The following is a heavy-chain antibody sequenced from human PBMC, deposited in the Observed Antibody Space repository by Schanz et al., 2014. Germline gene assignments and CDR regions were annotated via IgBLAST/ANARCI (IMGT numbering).Heavy chain of an antibody. Sequence: QVQLVESGGGVVQPGGSLRLSCAASGFIFSNYGMHWVRQAPGKGLEWVAVIWSDGSGKYYADSVKGRFTISRDSPKNTLYLQRNSLRAEDTALYYCASPSGYSDYGTYFDFWGQGTLVTVSS. D-gene: IGHD5-12*01. CDR3: ASPSGYSDYGTYFDF. CDR2: IWSDGSGK. CDR1: GFIFSNYG. V-gene: IGHV3-33*01. J-gene: IGHJ4*02.